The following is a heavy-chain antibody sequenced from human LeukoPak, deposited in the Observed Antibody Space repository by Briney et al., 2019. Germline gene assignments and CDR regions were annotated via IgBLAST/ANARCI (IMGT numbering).Heavy chain of an antibody. D-gene: IGHD3-16*01. Sequence: GGSLRLSCAASGFTFSNYAMPWVRQAPGKGLEWVSTISGSGDSTYYSDSVKGWFTISRDNSENTLYLQLNSLRAEDTAVYYCAKGGWGTVLDYWGQGTLVTVSP. CDR1: GFTFSNYA. V-gene: IGHV3-23*01. J-gene: IGHJ4*02. CDR2: ISGSGDST. CDR3: AKGGWGTVLDY.